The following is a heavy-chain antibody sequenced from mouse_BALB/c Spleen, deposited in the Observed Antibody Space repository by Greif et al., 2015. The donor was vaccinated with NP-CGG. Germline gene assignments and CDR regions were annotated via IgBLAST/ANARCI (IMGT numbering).Heavy chain of an antibody. CDR3: TRDPRDFDV. J-gene: IGHJ1*01. CDR2: ISSGGSYT. CDR1: GFTFSSYT. V-gene: IGHV5-6-4*01. Sequence: EVMLVESGGGLVKPGGSLKLSCAASGFTFSSYTMSWVRQTPEKRLEWVATISSGGSYTYYPDSVKGRFTISRDNAKNTLYLQMSSLKSEDTAMYYCTRDPRDFDVWGAGTTVTVSS.